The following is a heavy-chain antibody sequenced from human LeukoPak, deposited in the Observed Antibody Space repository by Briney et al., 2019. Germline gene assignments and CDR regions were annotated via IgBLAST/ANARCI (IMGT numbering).Heavy chain of an antibody. CDR2: VSREGSRT. CDR3: ARDLDWLLFDY. J-gene: IGHJ4*02. V-gene: IGHV3-74*03. CDR1: GFTFSSSE. D-gene: IGHD3-9*01. Sequence: GGSLRLSCAASGFTFSSSEMNWVRQAPGKGLVWVARVSREGSRTTYADSVKGRFTISRDNDRNTLYLQMNSLRVEDTAVYYCARDLDWLLFDYWGQGTLATVSS.